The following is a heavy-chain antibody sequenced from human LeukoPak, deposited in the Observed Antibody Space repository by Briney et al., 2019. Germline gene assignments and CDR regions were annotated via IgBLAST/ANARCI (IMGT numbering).Heavy chain of an antibody. Sequence: PGRSLRLSCAASGFTFTNYAMHWVRQAPGKGLEWVAVISYDGTNKYYADSVKGRFTISRDNSKNTLYLQMNSLRAEDTAVYYCARDYDILTGYLADYWGQGTLVTVSS. CDR1: GFTFTNYA. V-gene: IGHV3-30*04. D-gene: IGHD3-9*01. CDR3: ARDYDILTGYLADY. CDR2: ISYDGTNK. J-gene: IGHJ4*02.